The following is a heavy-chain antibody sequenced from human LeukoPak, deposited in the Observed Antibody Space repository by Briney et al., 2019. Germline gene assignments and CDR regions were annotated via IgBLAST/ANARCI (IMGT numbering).Heavy chain of an antibody. J-gene: IGHJ3*01. CDR2: LNWNGGST. Sequence: PGGSLRLSCAASGFTFEKHGMSWVRQAPGKGLEWVSGLNWNGGSTGYADSVKGRFTISRDNAKKSLYLQMNSRRAEDTALYYCARDGSYIGLDGWGQGTIVTVSS. CDR3: ARDGSYIGLDG. D-gene: IGHD1-26*01. V-gene: IGHV3-20*04. CDR1: GFTFEKHG.